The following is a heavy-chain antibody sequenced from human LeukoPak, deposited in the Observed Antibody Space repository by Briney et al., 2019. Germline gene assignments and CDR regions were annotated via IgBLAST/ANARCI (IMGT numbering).Heavy chain of an antibody. Sequence: GGSLRLSCAASGFSFSSYAMSWVRQAPGKGLEWVSSLSGSGDNTYYAESVKGRFTISRDNSKNTLFLQMNSLRAEDTALFYCAKRSGYTTGRFFDFWGQGTLVTVSS. J-gene: IGHJ4*02. CDR2: LSGSGDNT. CDR1: GFSFSSYA. D-gene: IGHD5-12*01. V-gene: IGHV3-23*01. CDR3: AKRSGYTTGRFFDF.